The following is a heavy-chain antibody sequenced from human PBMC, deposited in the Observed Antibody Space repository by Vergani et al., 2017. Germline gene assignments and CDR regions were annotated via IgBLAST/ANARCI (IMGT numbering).Heavy chain of an antibody. V-gene: IGHV3-53*02. Sequence: EVQLVETGGGLIQPGESLRLSCAASGLTVNNKYMSWVRQAPGKGLEWVSVIYSGGRTYYADSVKGRFTISRDNSKNTQYLQMNSLRAEDTAVDYCARGGGSGWPNNWFDPWGQGTLVTVSA. CDR1: GLTVNNKY. D-gene: IGHD6-19*01. CDR2: IYSGGRT. J-gene: IGHJ5*02. CDR3: ARGGGSGWPNNWFDP.